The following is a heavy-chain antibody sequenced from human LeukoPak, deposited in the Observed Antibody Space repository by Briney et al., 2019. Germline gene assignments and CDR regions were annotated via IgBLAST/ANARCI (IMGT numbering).Heavy chain of an antibody. CDR3: ARDRKTCSSTSCYAPPGP. D-gene: IGHD2-2*01. CDR1: GFTFSSYW. Sequence: GGSLRLSCAASGFTFSSYWMHWVRQAPGKGLVWVSRINSDGSSTSYADSVKGRFTISRDNAKNTLYLQMNSLRAEDTAVYYCARDRKTCSSTSCYAPPGPWGQGTLVTVSS. CDR2: INSDGSST. V-gene: IGHV3-74*01. J-gene: IGHJ4*02.